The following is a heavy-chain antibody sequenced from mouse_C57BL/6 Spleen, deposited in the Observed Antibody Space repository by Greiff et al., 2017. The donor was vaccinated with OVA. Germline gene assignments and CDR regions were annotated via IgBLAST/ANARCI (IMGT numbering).Heavy chain of an antibody. CDR3: VTYSNYEYYAMDY. J-gene: IGHJ4*01. CDR2: IYPGSGST. V-gene: IGHV1-55*01. Sequence: QVQLQQPGAELVKPGASVKMSCKASGYTFTSYWITWVKQRPGQGLEWIGDIYPGSGSTNYNEKFKSKATLTVDTSSSTAYMQLSSLTSEDSAVYYGVTYSNYEYYAMDYWGQGTSVTVSS. CDR1: GYTFTSYW. D-gene: IGHD2-5*01.